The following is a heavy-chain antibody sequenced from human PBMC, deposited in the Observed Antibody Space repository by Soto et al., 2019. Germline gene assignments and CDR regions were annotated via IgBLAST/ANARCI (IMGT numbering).Heavy chain of an antibody. CDR2: LTPGGETT. CDR3: EKDSPLSGSYQDLDY. V-gene: IGHV3-23*01. CDR1: GFTFSDFA. D-gene: IGHD1-26*01. Sequence: GALLLACLASGFTFSDFAMTWVRQAPGEGLEWVSALTPGGETTHYMDSVRGRFTISRDNAKNTLYLEINSLTAADTAVYYCEKDSPLSGSYQDLDYWGQGTLVTVYS. J-gene: IGHJ4*02.